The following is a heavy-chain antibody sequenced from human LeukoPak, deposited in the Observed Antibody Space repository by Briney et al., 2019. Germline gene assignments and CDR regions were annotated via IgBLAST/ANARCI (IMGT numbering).Heavy chain of an antibody. D-gene: IGHD3-3*01. J-gene: IGHJ4*02. CDR2: ILSDGSKE. CDR3: ATDRDYDFWSGYYMVH. Sequence: GGSLRLSCAASGFSFSGHGMHWVRQAPGKGLEWVAVILSDGSKEFYTDSVKGRFTISRDNSENTVYLQMNNLRPGDTAMYYCATDRDYDFWSGYYMVHWGQGTLVTVSS. CDR1: GFSFSGHG. V-gene: IGHV3-30*19.